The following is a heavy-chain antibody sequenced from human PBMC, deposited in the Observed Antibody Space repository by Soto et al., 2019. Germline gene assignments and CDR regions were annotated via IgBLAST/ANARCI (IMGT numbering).Heavy chain of an antibody. V-gene: IGHV4-39*01. CDR1: GGSISSSSYY. CDR2: IYYSGST. CDR3: ARRRVPDALFDP. J-gene: IGHJ5*02. D-gene: IGHD2-2*01. Sequence: SETLSLTCTVSGGSISSSSYYWGWIRQPPGKGLEWIGSIYYSGSTYYNPSLKSRVTISVDTSKNQFSLKLSSVTAADTAVYYCARRRVPDALFDPWGQGTLVTVAS.